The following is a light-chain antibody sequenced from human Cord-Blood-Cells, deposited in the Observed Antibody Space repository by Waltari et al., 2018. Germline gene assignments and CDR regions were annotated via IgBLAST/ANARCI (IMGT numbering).Light chain of an antibody. Sequence: IVLTQSPATLSLSPGERATLSCRASQSVSSYLALYQQKPGQAPRLLIYDASNRATGSSARFSGGGSGTDFTLTISSLEPEDFAVYYCQQRSNWPTFGGGTKVEIK. V-gene: IGKV3-11*01. CDR3: QQRSNWPT. CDR2: DAS. J-gene: IGKJ4*01. CDR1: QSVSSY.